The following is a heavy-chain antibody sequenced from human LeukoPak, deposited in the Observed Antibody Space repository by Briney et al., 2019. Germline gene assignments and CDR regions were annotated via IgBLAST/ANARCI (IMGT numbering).Heavy chain of an antibody. CDR1: GGSISSRSYY. V-gene: IGHV4-39*01. CDR2: IFYSGTT. CDR3: ARRDEWNYRPYFDY. D-gene: IGHD1-7*01. Sequence: PSETLPLTCTVSGGSISSRSYYWGWIRQAPGKGLEWIGTIFYSGTTYYNPSLKSRVTISVDTSKNQFSLKLNSVTAADTAVYYCARRDEWNYRPYFDYWGQGILVTVSS. J-gene: IGHJ4*02.